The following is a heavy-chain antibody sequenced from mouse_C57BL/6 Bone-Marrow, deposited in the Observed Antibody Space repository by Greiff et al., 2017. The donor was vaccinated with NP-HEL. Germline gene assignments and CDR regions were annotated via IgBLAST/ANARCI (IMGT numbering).Heavy chain of an antibody. CDR3: ARETTVVATTGGN. V-gene: IGHV1-64*01. J-gene: IGHJ2*01. D-gene: IGHD1-1*01. CDR1: GYTFTSYW. Sequence: VQLQQPGAELVKPGASVKLSCKASGYTFTSYWMHWVKQRPGQGLEWIGMIHPNSGSTNYNEKFKSKATLTVDKSSSTAYMQLSSLTSEDSAVYYCARETTVVATTGGNWGQGTTLTVSS. CDR2: IHPNSGST.